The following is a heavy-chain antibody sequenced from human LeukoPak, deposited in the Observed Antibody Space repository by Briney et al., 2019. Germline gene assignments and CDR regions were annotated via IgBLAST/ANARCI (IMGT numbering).Heavy chain of an antibody. CDR2: IDPDGVNI. CDR3: TRIVEGAFDS. V-gene: IGHV3-74*01. J-gene: IGHJ3*02. D-gene: IGHD2-15*01. CDR1: TFTFNRYS. Sequence: QTGGSLRLSCATSTFTFNRYSMNWVRLAPGKGLLWVSRIDPDGVNIHYADSVKGRFTISRDNAKNTLYLQMNSLRAEDTAVYFCTRIVEGAFDSWGQGTMVTVSP.